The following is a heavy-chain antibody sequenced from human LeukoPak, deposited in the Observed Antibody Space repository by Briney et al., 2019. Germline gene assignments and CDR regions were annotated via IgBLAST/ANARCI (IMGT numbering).Heavy chain of an antibody. D-gene: IGHD6-25*01. CDR1: GFTFSSYA. CDR3: AKASGWTFDH. Sequence: QPGGPLRLSCAASGFTFSSYAMHWVRQAPGKGLEWVAFIRYDGSNKYYADSVKGRFTISRDNSKNTVYLQINSLRAEDTAVYYCAKASGWTFDHWAQGTLVTVSS. V-gene: IGHV3-30*02. J-gene: IGHJ4*02. CDR2: IRYDGSNK.